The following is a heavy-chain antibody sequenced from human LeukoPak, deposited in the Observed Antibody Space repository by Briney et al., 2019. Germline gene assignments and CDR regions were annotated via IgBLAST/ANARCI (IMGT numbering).Heavy chain of an antibody. Sequence: PSQTLSLTCTVSGGSISSGGYYWSWIRQHPGKGLEWIGYIYYSGSTYYNPSPKSRVTISVDTSKNQFSLKLSSVTAADTAVYYCARVEYYYDSSGYRAQVFDYWGQGTLVTVSS. D-gene: IGHD3-22*01. V-gene: IGHV4-31*03. CDR3: ARVEYYYDSSGYRAQVFDY. J-gene: IGHJ4*02. CDR2: IYYSGST. CDR1: GGSISSGGYY.